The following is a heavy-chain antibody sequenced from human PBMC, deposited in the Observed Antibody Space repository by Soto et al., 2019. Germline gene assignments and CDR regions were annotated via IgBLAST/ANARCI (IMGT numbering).Heavy chain of an antibody. CDR1: VVSFSGYY. D-gene: IGHD3-10*01. V-gene: IGHV4-34*01. Sequence: PSETLSLTCAFYVVSFSGYYWSWIRHPPGKGLEWIGEINHSGSTNYNPSLKSRVTISVDTSKNQFSLKLSSVTAAETAVYYCARSYYYGSGILGRYYYYYGMEVWGQGTTVTVSS. CDR3: ARSYYYGSGILGRYYYYYGMEV. J-gene: IGHJ6*01. CDR2: INHSGST.